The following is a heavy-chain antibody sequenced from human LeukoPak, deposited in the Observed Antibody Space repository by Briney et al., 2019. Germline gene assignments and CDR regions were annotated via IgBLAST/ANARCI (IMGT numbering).Heavy chain of an antibody. CDR2: IRYDGSNK. CDR3: AKRIFGVVKYYYYMDV. CDR1: GFTFSSYG. D-gene: IGHD3-3*01. V-gene: IGHV3-30*02. J-gene: IGHJ6*03. Sequence: PGGSLRLSCAASGFTFSSYGMHWVRQAPGKGLEWVAFIRYDGSNKYYADSVKGRFTISRENSKNTLYLQMNSLRAEDTAVYYCAKRIFGVVKYYYYMDVWGKGTTVTVSS.